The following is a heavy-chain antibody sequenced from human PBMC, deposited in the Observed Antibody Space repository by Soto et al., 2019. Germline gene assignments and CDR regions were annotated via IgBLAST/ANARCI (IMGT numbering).Heavy chain of an antibody. CDR1: GGSISSGGYY. J-gene: IGHJ5*02. V-gene: IGHV4-39*07. CDR3: ARDLYDYCSDGKCNWFDP. D-gene: IGHD2-15*01. Sequence: CAVSGGSISSGGYYWGWIRQPPGKGLEWIGSIYYSGSTYYNPSLKSRVTISLDTSKNQFSLQLRSVTAADAAVYYCARDLYDYCSDGKCNWFDPWGQGTLVT. CDR2: IYYSGST.